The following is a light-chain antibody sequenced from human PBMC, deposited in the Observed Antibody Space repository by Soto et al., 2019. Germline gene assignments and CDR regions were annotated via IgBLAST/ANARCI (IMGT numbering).Light chain of an antibody. J-gene: IGKJ5*01. CDR1: QSVSTSF. CDR3: QQYGNSIPIT. Sequence: EVVLTQSPGTLSLSPGERATLSFMASQSVSTSFLAWYQQKPGQAPRLLIYGAFGRATGIPDRFSGSGSGTDFTLTISRLEPEDFAVYYCQQYGNSIPITFGQGTRLEIK. V-gene: IGKV3-20*01. CDR2: GAF.